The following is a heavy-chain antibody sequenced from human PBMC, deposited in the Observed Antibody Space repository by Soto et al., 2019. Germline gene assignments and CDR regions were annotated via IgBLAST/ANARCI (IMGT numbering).Heavy chain of an antibody. CDR3: ARLGPIAAAGTDY. D-gene: IGHD6-13*01. J-gene: IGHJ4*02. V-gene: IGHV3-66*01. Sequence: EVQLVESGGGLVQPGGSLRLSCAASEFTVSSHYMSWVRQAPGKGLEWVSVIYSGGSTYYADSVKVRFTISRDNSKNSLYVRMSSLRAEDTAVYYCARLGPIAAAGTDYWGQGTLVTVSS. CDR2: IYSGGST. CDR1: EFTVSSHY.